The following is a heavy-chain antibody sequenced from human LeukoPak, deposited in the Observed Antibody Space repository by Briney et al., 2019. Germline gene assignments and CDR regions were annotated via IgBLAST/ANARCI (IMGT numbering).Heavy chain of an antibody. J-gene: IGHJ5*02. Sequence: GESLKISCKGSGYSFTSYWIGWVRQMPGKGLEWMGIIYPGDSDTRYSPSFQGQVTISADKSISTAYLQWNSLKASDTAIYYCARLIAAAGYNWFDPWGQGALVTVSS. CDR3: ARLIAAAGYNWFDP. CDR1: GYSFTSYW. CDR2: IYPGDSDT. D-gene: IGHD6-13*01. V-gene: IGHV5-51*01.